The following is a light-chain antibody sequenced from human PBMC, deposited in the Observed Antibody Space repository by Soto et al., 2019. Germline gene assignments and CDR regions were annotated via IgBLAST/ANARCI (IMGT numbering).Light chain of an antibody. CDR2: LGS. CDR3: MQVSQTPPYS. CDR1: QSLLHSDGYNY. V-gene: IGKV2-28*01. J-gene: IGKJ2*01. Sequence: DIVMTQSPLSLPVTLGEPASISCRSSQSLLHSDGYNYLDWYLQKPGQSPQLLTYLGSFRAGGVPDRFSGSGSGTDFTLRISRVEADDIGVYYCMQVSQTPPYSFGQGTKLEI.